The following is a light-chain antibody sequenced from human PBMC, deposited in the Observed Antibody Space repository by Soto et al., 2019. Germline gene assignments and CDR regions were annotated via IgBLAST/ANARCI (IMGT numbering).Light chain of an antibody. J-gene: IGLJ1*01. CDR2: EVS. V-gene: IGLV2-8*01. Sequence: QSVLTQPPSASGSPGQSVTISCTGTSSDVGGYNYVSWYQQHPGKAPKLMIYEVSKRPSGVPDRFSASTSGTSASLAITGLQAEDEGDYYCQSYDSTLSARYVFGTGTKLTVL. CDR1: SSDVGGYNY. CDR3: QSYDSTLSARYV.